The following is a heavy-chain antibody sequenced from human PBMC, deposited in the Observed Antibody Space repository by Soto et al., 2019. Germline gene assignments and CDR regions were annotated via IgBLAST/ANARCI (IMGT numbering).Heavy chain of an antibody. CDR3: ARGGLVYYYYYYGMDV. CDR2: INHSGST. CDR1: GGSFSGYY. D-gene: IGHD3-9*01. V-gene: IGHV4-34*01. J-gene: IGHJ6*02. Sequence: QVQLQQWGAGLLKPSETLSLTCAVYGGSFSGYYWSWIRQPPGKGLEWIGEINHSGSTNYNPSLKSRVTISVDTSKNQCSLKLSSVTAADTAVYYCARGGLVYYYYYYGMDVWGQGTTVTVSS.